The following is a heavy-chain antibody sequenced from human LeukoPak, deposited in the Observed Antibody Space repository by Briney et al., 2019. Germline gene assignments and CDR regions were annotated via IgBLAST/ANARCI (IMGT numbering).Heavy chain of an antibody. Sequence: GGSLRLSCAASGFTFSSYAMSWVRQAPGRGLAWVSAISGSGGSTYYADSVKGRFTISRDNSKNTLYLQMNSLRAEDTAVYYCAKHEEMATAIDYWGQGTLVTVSS. V-gene: IGHV3-23*01. J-gene: IGHJ4*02. CDR1: GFTFSSYA. CDR3: AKHEEMATAIDY. CDR2: ISGSGGST. D-gene: IGHD5-18*01.